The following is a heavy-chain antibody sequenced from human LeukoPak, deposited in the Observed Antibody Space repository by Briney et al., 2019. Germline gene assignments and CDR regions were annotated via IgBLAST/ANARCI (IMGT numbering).Heavy chain of an antibody. D-gene: IGHD3-10*01. Sequence: SETLSLTCAVYGGSFSGYYWSWIRQPPGKGLEWIGEINHSGSTNYNPSLKSRVTISVDTSKNQFSLKLSSVTAADTAVYYCARAAITMVRGVIIRRGRGMDVWGQGTTVTVSS. V-gene: IGHV4-34*01. J-gene: IGHJ6*02. CDR3: ARAAITMVRGVIIRRGRGMDV. CDR2: INHSGST. CDR1: GGSFSGYY.